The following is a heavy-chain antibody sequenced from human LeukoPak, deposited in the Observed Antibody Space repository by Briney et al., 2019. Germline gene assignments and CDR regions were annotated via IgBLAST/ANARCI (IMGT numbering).Heavy chain of an antibody. Sequence: GGSLRLSCAASGLTFSSYWMSWVRQAPGKGLEWVANIKQDGSEEYYVDSVKGRFTISRDNAKNSLYLQMNSLTAEDTALYYCARLLSNYYYYYMDVWGKGTTVTVSS. CDR2: IKQDGSEE. CDR3: ARLLSNYYYYYMDV. J-gene: IGHJ6*03. V-gene: IGHV3-7*01. CDR1: GLTFSSYW. D-gene: IGHD2/OR15-2a*01.